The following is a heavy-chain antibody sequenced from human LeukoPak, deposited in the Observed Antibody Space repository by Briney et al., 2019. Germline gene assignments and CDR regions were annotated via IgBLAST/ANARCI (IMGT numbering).Heavy chain of an antibody. V-gene: IGHV3-23*01. Sequence: GGSLRLSCAASGFTFSSYAMSWVRQAPGKGLEWVSGVGFDGTRYYADSVKGRFTVSRDTATNTLYLQMSSLRAVDTAIFYCAKTQGYYDYWGQGTLVTVSS. CDR1: GFTFSSYA. D-gene: IGHD3-22*01. CDR2: VGFDGTR. J-gene: IGHJ4*02. CDR3: AKTQGYYDY.